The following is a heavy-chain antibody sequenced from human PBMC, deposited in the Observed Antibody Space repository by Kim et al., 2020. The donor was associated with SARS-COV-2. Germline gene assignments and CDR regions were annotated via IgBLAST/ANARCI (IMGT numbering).Heavy chain of an antibody. D-gene: IGHD2-15*01. V-gene: IGHV3-30*07. J-gene: IGHJ4*02. Sequence: KGRFTISRDNSKNTLYLQMNSLRAEDTAVYYCARASLYCSGGSCYSIVDYWGQGTLVTVSS. CDR3: ARASLYCSGGSCYSIVDY.